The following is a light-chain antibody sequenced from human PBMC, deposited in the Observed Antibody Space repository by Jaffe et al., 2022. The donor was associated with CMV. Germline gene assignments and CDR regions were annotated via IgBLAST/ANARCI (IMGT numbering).Light chain of an antibody. J-gene: IGKJ1*01. CDR1: ETVISTS. CDR3: HQYGSSPWT. V-gene: IGKV3-20*01. CDR2: GAS. Sequence: EIVLTQSPGILSLSPGERATLSCRASETVISTSLAWYQQKPGQAPRLLIFGASKRASGIPDRFSGSGSGTDFTLTISRLQPEDFAVYYCHQYGSSPWTFGHGTKVEIK.